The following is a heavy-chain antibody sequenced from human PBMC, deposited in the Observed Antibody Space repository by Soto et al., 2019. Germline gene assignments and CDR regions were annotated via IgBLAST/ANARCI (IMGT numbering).Heavy chain of an antibody. V-gene: IGHV1-18*01. Sequence: ASVKVSCKTSGYTFTSDVVSWVRQAPGQGLEWMGWISAYNGNTNYAQKLQGRVTMTTDTSTSTAYMELRSLRSDDTAVYYCARSNRGWYAAVDYWGQGPLGTVSS. CDR2: ISAYNGNT. J-gene: IGHJ4*02. CDR1: GYTFTSDV. CDR3: ARSNRGWYAAVDY. D-gene: IGHD6-19*01.